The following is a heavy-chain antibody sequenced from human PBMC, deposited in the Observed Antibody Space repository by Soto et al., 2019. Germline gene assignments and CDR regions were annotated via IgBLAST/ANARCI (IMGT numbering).Heavy chain of an antibody. CDR1: GYTFTSYG. Sequence: QVQLVQSGAEVKKPGASVKVSCKASGYTFTSYGISWVRQAPGQGLEWMGWISAYNGNTNYAQKLQGRVTMTTDTPTSKAKRGLGSLRSDDTAVYSGARKPVGYKLPVAPLDYGGKGPLVTVS. V-gene: IGHV1-18*01. J-gene: IGHJ4*02. CDR2: ISAYNGNT. CDR3: ARKPVGYKLPVAPLDY. D-gene: IGHD1-1*01.